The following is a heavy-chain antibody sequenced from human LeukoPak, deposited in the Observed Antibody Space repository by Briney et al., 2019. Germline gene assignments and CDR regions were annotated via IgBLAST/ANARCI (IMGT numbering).Heavy chain of an antibody. D-gene: IGHD2-8*01. V-gene: IGHV4-4*07. CDR2: IYSSSGTT. CDR1: GGSINNYY. J-gene: IGHJ4*02. Sequence: SETVSLTCSVSGGSINNYYWSWLRQSAGKGPEWIGRIYSSSGTTNYNPSLMSRVTMSIDTSQSQISLKLRSVTASDTAVYYCAKVHNGGWHPFDYWGQGILVTVSS. CDR3: AKVHNGGWHPFDY.